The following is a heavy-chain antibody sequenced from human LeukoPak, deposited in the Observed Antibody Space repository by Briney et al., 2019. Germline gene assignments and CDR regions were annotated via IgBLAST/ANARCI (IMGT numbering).Heavy chain of an antibody. D-gene: IGHD4-17*01. V-gene: IGHV4-59*01. Sequence: SETLSLTCTVSGGSISSYYWSWIRQPPGKGLEWIGYIYYSGSTTYNPSLKSRVTISVDTSKNQFSLKLSSVTAADTAVYCCARGEGYYGQIDYWGRGTLVSVSS. CDR1: GGSISSYY. CDR2: IYYSGST. CDR3: ARGEGYYGQIDY. J-gene: IGHJ4*02.